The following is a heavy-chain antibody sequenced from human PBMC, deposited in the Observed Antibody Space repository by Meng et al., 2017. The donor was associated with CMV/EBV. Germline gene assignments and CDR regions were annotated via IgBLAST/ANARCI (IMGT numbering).Heavy chain of an antibody. CDR1: GFTFSSYE. CDR3: ARDGAVAGTLGYYYYYGMDV. CDR2: ISSSGSTI. Sequence: GESLKISCAASGFTFSSYEMNWVHQAPGKGLEWVSYISSSGSTIYYADSVKGRFTISRDNAKNSLYLQMNSLRAEDTAVYYCARDGAVAGTLGYYYYYGMDVWGQGTTVTVSS. D-gene: IGHD6-19*01. V-gene: IGHV3-48*03. J-gene: IGHJ6*02.